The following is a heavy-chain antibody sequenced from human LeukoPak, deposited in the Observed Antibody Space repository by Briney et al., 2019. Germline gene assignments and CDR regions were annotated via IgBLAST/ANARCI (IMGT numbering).Heavy chain of an antibody. CDR3: ARYRIAAADAFDI. CDR2: INHSGST. J-gene: IGHJ3*02. D-gene: IGHD6-13*01. V-gene: IGHV4-34*01. CDR1: GGSFSGYY. Sequence: SETLSLTCAVYGGSFSGYYWSWIRQPPGKGVEWIGEINHSGSTIYNPSLKSRVTISVDTSKNQFSLKLSSVTAADTAVYYCARYRIAAADAFDIWGQGTMVTVSS.